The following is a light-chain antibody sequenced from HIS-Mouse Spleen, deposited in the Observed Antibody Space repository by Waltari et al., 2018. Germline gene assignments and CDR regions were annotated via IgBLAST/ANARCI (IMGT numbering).Light chain of an antibody. CDR3: CSYAGSSTWV. J-gene: IGLJ3*02. Sequence: SALTHPASVSGSPGQSIPIPATATSSYVGSYNLVSWYQQHPGKAPKLMIYEGSKRPSGVSNRFSGSKSGNTASLTISGLQAEDEADYYCCSYAGSSTWVFGGGTKLTVL. CDR1: SSYVGSYNL. CDR2: EGS. V-gene: IGLV2-23*01.